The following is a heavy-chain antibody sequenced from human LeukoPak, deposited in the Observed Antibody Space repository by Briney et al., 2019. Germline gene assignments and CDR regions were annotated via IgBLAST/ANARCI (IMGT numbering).Heavy chain of an antibody. CDR1: GFTFSNYG. CDR2: IWYDGSNK. CDR3: TRDVASRNWFDP. Sequence: GGSLRLSCAASGFTFSNYGMHWVRQAPGKGLEWVAFIWYDGSNKYCADSVKGRFTISRDNSKNTLFLQMNSLRAEDTAVYYCTRDVASRNWFDPWGQGTLVPVSS. V-gene: IGHV3-33*01. J-gene: IGHJ5*02.